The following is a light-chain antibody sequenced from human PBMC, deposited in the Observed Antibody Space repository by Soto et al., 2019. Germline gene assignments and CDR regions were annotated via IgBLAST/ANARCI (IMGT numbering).Light chain of an antibody. J-gene: IGKJ1*01. V-gene: IGKV2-24*01. Sequence: EIVMAQTPLSSLVTLRLPASISCRSTPSLVHSNGETYLTWRQQRPGQRPRLLIHELSNRFSGVPDRLSGSEAATEFTLKISRVEAEDVAVYYCMQATQFPRTFGQGTKVDIK. CDR3: MQATQFPRT. CDR1: PSLVHSNGETY. CDR2: ELS.